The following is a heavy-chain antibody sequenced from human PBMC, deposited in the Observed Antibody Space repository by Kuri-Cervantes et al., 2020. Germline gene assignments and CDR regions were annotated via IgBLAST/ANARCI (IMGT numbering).Heavy chain of an antibody. CDR1: GFTFSSYA. CDR3: ARDPQQGKPDYFDI. D-gene: IGHD6-13*01. V-gene: IGHV3-30-3*01. Sequence: GGSLRLSCAASGFTFSSYAMHRVRQAPGKGLEWVAVISYDGSNKYYADSVKGRFTISRDSPRNTLYLQMNSLRAEDTAVYYCARDPQQGKPDYFDIWGQGTLVTVSS. J-gene: IGHJ4*02. CDR2: ISYDGSNK.